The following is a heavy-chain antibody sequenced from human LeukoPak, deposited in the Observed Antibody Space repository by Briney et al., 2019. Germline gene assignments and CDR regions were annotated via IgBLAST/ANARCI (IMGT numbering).Heavy chain of an antibody. V-gene: IGHV4-59*08. CDR2: IYYSGST. J-gene: IGHJ5*01. Sequence: PSETLSLTCTVSGGSISSYYWSWIRQPPGKGLEWIGYIYYSGSTNYNPSLKSRVTMSVDTSKNQFSLKLSSVTAADTAVYYCARPGYSSSWYWVDSWGQGTLITVSS. CDR1: GGSISSYY. D-gene: IGHD6-13*01. CDR3: ARPGYSSSWYWVDS.